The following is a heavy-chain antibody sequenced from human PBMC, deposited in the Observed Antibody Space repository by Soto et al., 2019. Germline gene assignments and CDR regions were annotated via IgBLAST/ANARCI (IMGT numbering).Heavy chain of an antibody. CDR2: IYYSGST. Sequence: SETLSLTCTVSGGSISSYYWNWFRQPPGKGQEWIGYIYYSGSTNYNPSLKSRVTISVDTTKNQFSLKMSSVTAAVTAVYYCARVPIPRFDRLLPRYYYGMDVWGQGTTVTVSS. V-gene: IGHV4-59*01. CDR3: ARVPIPRFDRLLPRYYYGMDV. D-gene: IGHD3-9*01. CDR1: GGSISSYY. J-gene: IGHJ6*02.